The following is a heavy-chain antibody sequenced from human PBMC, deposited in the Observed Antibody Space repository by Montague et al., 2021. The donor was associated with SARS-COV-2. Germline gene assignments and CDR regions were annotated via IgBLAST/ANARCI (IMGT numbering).Heavy chain of an antibody. D-gene: IGHD2-15*01. Sequence: SETLSLTCTVSGDSISSYYWNWIRQPPGKGLEWIGYIYNSGTTNYNPSVKSRVTLSVDPSKNQFSLKLNSVTAADTAVYYGARGGGYCSGGRGYYWFDHWGQGTLVTVSS. CDR2: IYNSGTT. J-gene: IGHJ5*02. CDR1: GDSISSYY. CDR3: ARGGGYCSGGRGYYWFDH. V-gene: IGHV4-59*01.